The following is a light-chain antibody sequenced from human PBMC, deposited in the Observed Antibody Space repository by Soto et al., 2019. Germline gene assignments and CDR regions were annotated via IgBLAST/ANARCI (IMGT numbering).Light chain of an antibody. Sequence: EIVLTQSPGTLSLSPGERATLSCRASPSVSRSFLAWYQQRPGQAPRLLIYAASSRATGVPDRFSGSGSVADFTLTISRLEPEDSAVYYCQQVGSSPITFGQGTRLEIK. CDR3: QQVGSSPIT. CDR1: PSVSRSF. CDR2: AAS. V-gene: IGKV3-20*01. J-gene: IGKJ5*01.